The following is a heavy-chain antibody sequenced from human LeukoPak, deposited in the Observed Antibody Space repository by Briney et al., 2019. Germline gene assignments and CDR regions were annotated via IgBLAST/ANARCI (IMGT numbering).Heavy chain of an antibody. J-gene: IGHJ5*02. Sequence: GASVKVSCKASGYTFSSYGICWVRQAPGHGLEWMGWISAKNGNTNYAQKFQGRVSMTTETSTNTAYMELRSLRSDDTAVYYCARDRWLAVACMFDWFDPWGQGTLVTVSS. D-gene: IGHD6-19*01. CDR2: ISAKNGNT. V-gene: IGHV1-18*01. CDR1: GYTFSSYG. CDR3: ARDRWLAVACMFDWFDP.